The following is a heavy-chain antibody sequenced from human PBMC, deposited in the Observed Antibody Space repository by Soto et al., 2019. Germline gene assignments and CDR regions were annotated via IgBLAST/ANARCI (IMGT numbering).Heavy chain of an antibody. J-gene: IGHJ4*02. D-gene: IGHD6-13*01. Sequence: SETLSLTCTVSGGSISSYYWSWIRQPPGKGLEWIGYIYYSGSTNYNPSLKSRVTISVDTSKNQFSLKLSSVTAADTAVYYCASFGSKAAATVVDYWGQGTLVTVSS. V-gene: IGHV4-59*08. CDR1: GGSISSYY. CDR2: IYYSGST. CDR3: ASFGSKAAATVVDY.